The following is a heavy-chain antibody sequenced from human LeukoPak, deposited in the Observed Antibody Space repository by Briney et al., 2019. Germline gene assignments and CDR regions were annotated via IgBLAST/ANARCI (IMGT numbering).Heavy chain of an antibody. CDR1: GFTFSSYA. J-gene: IGHJ4*02. V-gene: IGHV3-23*01. Sequence: GGSLRLSCAASGFTFSSYAMSWVRQAPGKGLEWVSAISGSGGSTYYADSVKGRFTVSRDNSKNTLYLQMNSLRAEDTAVYYCARSGQSGYDYPSEYWGQGTLVTVSS. D-gene: IGHD5-12*01. CDR2: ISGSGGST. CDR3: ARSGQSGYDYPSEY.